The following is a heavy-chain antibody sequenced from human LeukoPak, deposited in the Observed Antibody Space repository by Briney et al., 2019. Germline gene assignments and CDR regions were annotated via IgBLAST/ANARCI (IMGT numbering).Heavy chain of an antibody. D-gene: IGHD3-3*01. J-gene: IGHJ4*02. Sequence: PSEALSLTCAVYGGSFSGYYWSWIRQPPGKGPEWIGEINHSGSTNYNPSLKSRVTISVDTSKNQFSLKLSSVTAADTAVYYCARGDLYDFWSGSSSDGFDYWGQGTLVTVSS. V-gene: IGHV4-34*01. CDR3: ARGDLYDFWSGSSSDGFDY. CDR1: GGSFSGYY. CDR2: INHSGST.